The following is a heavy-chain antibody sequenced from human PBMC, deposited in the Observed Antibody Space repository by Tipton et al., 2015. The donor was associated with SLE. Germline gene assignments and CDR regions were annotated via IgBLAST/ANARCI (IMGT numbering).Heavy chain of an antibody. CDR2: ISWNSGSI. V-gene: IGHV3-9*01. CDR3: ATYSGSTQRSYYGMDV. CDR1: GFNFDDYA. J-gene: IGHJ6*02. Sequence: SLRLSCVASGFNFDDYAMHWVRQAPGKGLEWVSGISWNSGSIGYADSVKGRFTISRDNSKSTLYLQMSSVRAEDTAVYYCATYSGSTQRSYYGMDVWGQGTTVTVSS. D-gene: IGHD1-26*01.